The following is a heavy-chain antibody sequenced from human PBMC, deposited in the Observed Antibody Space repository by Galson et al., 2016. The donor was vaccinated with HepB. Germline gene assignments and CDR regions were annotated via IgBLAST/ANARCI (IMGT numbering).Heavy chain of an antibody. J-gene: IGHJ6*02. V-gene: IGHV2-70*01. Sequence: PALVKPTQTLTLTCTFSGFSLRTSRMCVSWIRQPPGKAPEWLALIDWDDDKYYSTSLRTRLTISKDTSKNQVVLTMTNMDPVDTATYYCARTIKENFCSGNRDGMDVWGQGTTVTVSS. CDR3: ARTIKENFCSGNRDGMDV. CDR2: IDWDDDK. CDR1: GFSLRTSRMC. D-gene: IGHD3-10*02.